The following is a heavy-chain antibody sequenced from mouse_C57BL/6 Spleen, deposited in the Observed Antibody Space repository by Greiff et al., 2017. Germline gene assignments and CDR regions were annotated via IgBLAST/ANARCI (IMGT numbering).Heavy chain of an antibody. Sequence: VQLQQSGAELVRPGASVKLSCTASGFNIKDYYMHWVKQRPEQGLEWIGRIDPEDGDTEYAPKFQGKATMTADTSSNTAYLQLRSLTAEDAAVYYCTTGYYFDYWGQGTTLTVSS. V-gene: IGHV14-1*01. CDR3: TTGYYFDY. CDR1: GFNIKDYY. J-gene: IGHJ2*01. CDR2: IDPEDGDT.